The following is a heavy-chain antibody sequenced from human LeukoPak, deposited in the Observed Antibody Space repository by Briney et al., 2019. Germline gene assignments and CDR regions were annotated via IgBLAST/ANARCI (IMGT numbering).Heavy chain of an antibody. CDR1: GFTFSLYA. Sequence: GGPLRLSCAASGFTFSLYAMHWVRQAPGKGLEWVALIWYDGSKKYDADSVEGRFTISRDNSKNTLYLQMNSLRADDTAVYYCARDIGRGYSYGPFDYWGQGTLVTVSS. V-gene: IGHV3-33*01. CDR3: ARDIGRGYSYGPFDY. J-gene: IGHJ4*02. D-gene: IGHD5-12*01. CDR2: IWYDGSKK.